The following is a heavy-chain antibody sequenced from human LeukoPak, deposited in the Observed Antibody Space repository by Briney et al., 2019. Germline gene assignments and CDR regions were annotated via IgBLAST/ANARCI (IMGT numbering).Heavy chain of an antibody. D-gene: IGHD3-22*01. CDR2: INHSGST. CDR3: ARVTGYYDSSTRFGLDY. J-gene: IGHJ4*02. Sequence: SETLSLTCAVYGESFSGYYWSWIRQPPGKGLEWIGEINHSGSTNYNPSLKSRVTMSVDTSKNQFSLKLTSVTAADTAVYYCARVTGYYDSSTRFGLDYWGQGNLVTVSS. CDR1: GESFSGYY. V-gene: IGHV4-34*01.